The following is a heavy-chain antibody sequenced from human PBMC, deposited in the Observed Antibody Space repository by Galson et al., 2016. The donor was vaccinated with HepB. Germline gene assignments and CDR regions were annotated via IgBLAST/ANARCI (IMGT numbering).Heavy chain of an antibody. CDR3: ARDPNAAATGTWG. CDR2: IYSGGAT. CDR1: GISVSNNY. Sequence: SCAASGISVSNNYMIWVRQAPGKGLEWVSSIYSGGATHYADSVKGRFTISRDSSKNTLYLQMNSLRAEDTAVYFCARDPNAAATGTWGWGQGTLVTVSS. D-gene: IGHD6-13*01. J-gene: IGHJ4*02. V-gene: IGHV3-53*01.